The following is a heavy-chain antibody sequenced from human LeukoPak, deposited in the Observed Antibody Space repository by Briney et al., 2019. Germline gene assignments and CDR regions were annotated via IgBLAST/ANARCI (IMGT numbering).Heavy chain of an antibody. V-gene: IGHV4-34*01. J-gene: IGHJ4*02. CDR3: SRQVVGNDY. CDR1: GESSFSNYY. CDR2: INHSGYT. Sequence: SETLSLTCAVYGESSFSNYYWSWIRQTPGGALEWIGEINHSGYTNYDPSLKSRVTLSIDTSKNQFSLRLNSVTAADTAVYYCSRQVVGNDYWGQGTLVTVSS. D-gene: IGHD3-22*01.